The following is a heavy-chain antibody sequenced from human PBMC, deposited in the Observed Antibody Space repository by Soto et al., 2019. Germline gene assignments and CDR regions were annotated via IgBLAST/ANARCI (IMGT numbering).Heavy chain of an antibody. D-gene: IGHD2-15*01. CDR3: AREDHVAAQRYWFDP. CDR1: GYTFTSYA. V-gene: IGHV1-3*01. J-gene: IGHJ5*02. Sequence: GASVKVSCKASGYTFTSYAMHWVRQAPGQRLEWMGWINAGNGNTKYSQKFQGRVTITRDTSASTAYMELSSLRSEDTAVYYCAREDHVAAQRYWFDPWGQGTLVTVSS. CDR2: INAGNGNT.